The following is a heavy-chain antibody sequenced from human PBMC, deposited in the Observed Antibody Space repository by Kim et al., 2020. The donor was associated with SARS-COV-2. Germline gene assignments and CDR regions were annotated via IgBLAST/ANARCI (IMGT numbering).Heavy chain of an antibody. V-gene: IGHV4-38-2*02. Sequence: SETLSLTCTISGYSMTSGYYWGWIRQPPGKGLEWIGSVYHSGSSYYNPSLESRVTISKNTAENQFSLKLSSVTAADTAVYYRARIPTYYDSSGYFGWGQG. J-gene: IGHJ1*01. CDR1: GYSMTSGYY. CDR2: VYHSGSS. D-gene: IGHD3-22*01. CDR3: ARIPTYYDSSGYFG.